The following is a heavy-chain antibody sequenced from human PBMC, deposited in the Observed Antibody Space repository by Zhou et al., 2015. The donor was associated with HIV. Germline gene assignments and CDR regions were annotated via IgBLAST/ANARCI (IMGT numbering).Heavy chain of an antibody. J-gene: IGHJ6*02. D-gene: IGHD5-12*01. V-gene: IGHV1-69*01. CDR2: IIPIFVTT. Sequence: QVQLVQSGAEVKKPGSSVKVSCKASGGTFSSYVISWVRQAPGQGLEWMGGIIPIFVTTNYAEKFQGRVTITADESTSTVYMELSSLRSDDTAVYYCARGGGEHSAYDSGMDVWGQGTTVTVSS. CDR3: ARGGGEHSAYDSGMDV. CDR1: GGTFSSYV.